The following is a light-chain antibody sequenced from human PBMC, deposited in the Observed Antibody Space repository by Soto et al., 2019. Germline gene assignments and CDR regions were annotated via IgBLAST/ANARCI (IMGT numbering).Light chain of an antibody. CDR1: QGISSW. V-gene: IGKV1-5*01. CDR3: QQYHSYYPWT. J-gene: IGKJ1*01. CDR2: DAS. Sequence: DIRMTQSPSSVSASVVDRVTITCRASQGISSWVAWYQQKPGKPPKLLIYDASSLESGVPSRFSGSGSGTDFSLTITSLQPDDSATYYCQQYHSYYPWTFGQGTKVDIK.